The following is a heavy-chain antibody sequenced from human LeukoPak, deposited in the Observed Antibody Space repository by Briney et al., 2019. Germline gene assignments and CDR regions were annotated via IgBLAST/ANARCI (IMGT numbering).Heavy chain of an antibody. J-gene: IGHJ4*02. V-gene: IGHV5-51*01. D-gene: IGHD2-21*02. CDR3: ARTYCGGDCYYSYFDY. CDR2: IYPGDSDT. Sequence: GESLKISCKDSGYSFSSYWIGWVRQMSGKGLEWMGIIYPGDSDTRYSPSFQGQVTISANKSISTAYLQWSSLKASDTAMYYCARTYCGGDCYYSYFDYWGQGTLVTVSS. CDR1: GYSFSSYW.